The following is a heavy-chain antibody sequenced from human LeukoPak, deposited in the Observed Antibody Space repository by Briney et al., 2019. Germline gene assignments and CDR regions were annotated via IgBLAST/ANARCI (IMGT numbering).Heavy chain of an antibody. CDR1: GGSISSSSYY. J-gene: IGHJ3*02. CDR3: ARDAAVVTAPRAFDI. D-gene: IGHD2-21*02. CDR2: IYTSGST. V-gene: IGHV4-39*07. Sequence: SETLSLTCTVSGGSISSSSYYWGWIRQPPGKGLEWIGRIYTSGSTNYNPSLKSRVTMSVDTSKNQFSLKLSSVTAADTAVYYCARDAAVVTAPRAFDIWGQGTMVTVSS.